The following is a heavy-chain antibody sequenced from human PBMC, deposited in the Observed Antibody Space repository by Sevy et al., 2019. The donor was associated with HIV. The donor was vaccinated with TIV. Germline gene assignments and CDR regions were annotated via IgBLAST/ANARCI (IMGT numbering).Heavy chain of an antibody. CDR2: MYDSGSS. V-gene: IGHV4-59*11. J-gene: IGHJ4*02. CDR1: GGSISGHY. D-gene: IGHD3-22*01. Sequence: SETLSLTCTVSGGSISGHYWGWIRQSPGKGLEWIAYMYDSGSSNYNTSLRSRVTISVDTSKNQISLRLSSVTAADTAVYYCARGGALTYYDTSGFQNYFDSWGPGNLDTVSS. CDR3: ARGGALTYYDTSGFQNYFDS.